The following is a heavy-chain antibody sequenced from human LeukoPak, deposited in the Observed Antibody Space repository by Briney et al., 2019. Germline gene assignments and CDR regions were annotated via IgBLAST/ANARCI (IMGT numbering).Heavy chain of an antibody. CDR1: GGSISSGDYY. CDR2: IYYSGST. V-gene: IGHV4-30-4*01. D-gene: IGHD4-17*01. CDR3: ARGGGGYGDHLFDY. Sequence: PSETLSLTCTVSGGSISSGDYYWSWIRQPPGKGLEWIGYIYYSGSTYYNPSLKSRVTISVDTSKNQFSLKLSSVTAADTAVYYCARGGGGYGDHLFDYWGQGTLVTVSS. J-gene: IGHJ4*02.